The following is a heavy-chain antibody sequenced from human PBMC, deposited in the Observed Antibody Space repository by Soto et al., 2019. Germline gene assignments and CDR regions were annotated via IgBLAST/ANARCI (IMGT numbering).Heavy chain of an antibody. CDR2: IIPILGIA. D-gene: IGHD1-26*01. CDR1: GGTFSNYT. V-gene: IGHV1-69*08. J-gene: IGHJ4*02. CDR3: AREGVGATPVDY. Sequence: QVQLVQSGAEVKKPGSSVKVSCKASGGTFSNYTISWVRQAPGQGLEWMGRIIPILGIANYAQKFQGRVTITADKSASTAYMELSSLRSEDTAVYSCAREGVGATPVDYWGQGTLVTVSS.